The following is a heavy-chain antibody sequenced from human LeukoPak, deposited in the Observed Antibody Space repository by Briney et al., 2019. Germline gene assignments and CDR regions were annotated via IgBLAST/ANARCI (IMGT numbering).Heavy chain of an antibody. J-gene: IGHJ4*02. CDR3: ARARTTGIAAAGTTYYSDY. CDR1: GFSFSIYN. D-gene: IGHD6-13*01. CDR2: ISGSTTYT. Sequence: GGSLRLSCAAPGFSFSIYNMNWVRQAPGKGLEWVSGISGSTTYTYYADSVKGRFTISRDNARNSLFLQMNSLRAEDTAVYYCARARTTGIAAAGTTYYSDYWGQGTLVTVSS. V-gene: IGHV3-21*01.